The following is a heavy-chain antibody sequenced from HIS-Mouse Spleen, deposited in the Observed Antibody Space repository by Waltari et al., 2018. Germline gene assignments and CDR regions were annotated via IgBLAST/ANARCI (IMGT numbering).Heavy chain of an antibody. Sequence: QVQLVESGGGVVQPGRSLRLSCAASGFTFSSYGMHWVRQAPGKGREGVAVISYDGSNKYYADSVKGRFTISRDKSKNTLYLQMNSLRAEDTAVYYCAKDRGSPLYFDYWGQGTLVTVSS. V-gene: IGHV3-30*18. CDR3: AKDRGSPLYFDY. D-gene: IGHD1-26*01. CDR2: ISYDGSNK. J-gene: IGHJ4*02. CDR1: GFTFSSYG.